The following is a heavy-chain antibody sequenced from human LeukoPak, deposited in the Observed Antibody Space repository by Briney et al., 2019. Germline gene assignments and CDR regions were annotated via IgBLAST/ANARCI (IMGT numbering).Heavy chain of an antibody. CDR2: ISSNGAST. J-gene: IGHJ6*03. CDR1: GFTFSTYN. CDR3: ARAPSYYYYYMDV. V-gene: IGHV3-64*01. Sequence: GGSLRLSCAASGFTFSTYNMNWVRQAPGKGLDYVSAISSNGASTYYANSVKGRFTISRDNSKNTLYLQMGSLRTEDMAVYYCARAPSYYYYYMDVWGKGTTVTISS.